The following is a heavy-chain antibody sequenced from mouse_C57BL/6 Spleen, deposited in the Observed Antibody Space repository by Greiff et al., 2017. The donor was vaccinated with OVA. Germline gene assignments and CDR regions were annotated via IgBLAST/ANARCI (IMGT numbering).Heavy chain of an antibody. J-gene: IGHJ3*01. CDR1: GYAFSSSW. Sequence: VKVVESGPELVKPGASVKISCKASGYAFSSSWMNWVKQRPGKGLEWIGRIYPGDGDTNYNGKFKGKATLTADKSSSTAYMQLSSLTSEDSAVYFCAQEEAYYSNYGAYWGQGTLVTVSA. D-gene: IGHD2-5*01. CDR3: AQEEAYYSNYGAY. V-gene: IGHV1-82*01. CDR2: IYPGDGDT.